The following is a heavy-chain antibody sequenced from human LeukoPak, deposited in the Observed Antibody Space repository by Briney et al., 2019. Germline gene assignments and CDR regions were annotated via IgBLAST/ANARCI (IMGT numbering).Heavy chain of an antibody. D-gene: IGHD6-19*01. Sequence: PGGSLRLSCAASGFTFNSFAIHWVRQAPGKGLEWVAFISYDGSNKYYADSVKGRFTISRDNSKNTLYLRMNSLRAEDTALYYCARLGPGWEFDYWGQGTLVTVSS. CDR3: ARLGPGWEFDY. J-gene: IGHJ4*02. CDR1: GFTFNSFA. V-gene: IGHV3-30*04. CDR2: ISYDGSNK.